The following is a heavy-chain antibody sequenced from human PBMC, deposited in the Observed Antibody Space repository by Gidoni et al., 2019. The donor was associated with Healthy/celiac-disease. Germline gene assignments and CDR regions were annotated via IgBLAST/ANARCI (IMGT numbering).Heavy chain of an antibody. V-gene: IGHV3-30*18. D-gene: IGHD6-19*01. Sequence: QVQLVESGGGVVQPGRFLGLSCAAPGFTLRSYGMHWVRQAPGKGLEWVAVISYDGSNKYYADSVKGLFTISRDNSKNTLYLQMNSLRAEDTAVYYCAKDLGVGIAVAAIDYRGQGTLVTVSS. J-gene: IGHJ4*02. CDR2: ISYDGSNK. CDR3: AKDLGVGIAVAAIDY. CDR1: GFTLRSYG.